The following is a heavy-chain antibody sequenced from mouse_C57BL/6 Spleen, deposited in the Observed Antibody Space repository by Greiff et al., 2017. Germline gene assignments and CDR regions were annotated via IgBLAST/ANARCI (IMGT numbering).Heavy chain of an antibody. CDR2: ILPGSGST. V-gene: IGHV1-9*01. D-gene: IGHD1-1*01. Sequence: VQRVESGAELMKPGASVKLSCKATGYTFTGYWIEWVKQRPGHGLEWIGEILPGSGSTNYNEKFKGKATFTADTSSNTAYMQLSSLTTEDSAIYYCARRIPYYYGSSYGAMDYWGQGTSVTVSS. CDR3: ARRIPYYYGSSYGAMDY. CDR1: GYTFTGYW. J-gene: IGHJ4*01.